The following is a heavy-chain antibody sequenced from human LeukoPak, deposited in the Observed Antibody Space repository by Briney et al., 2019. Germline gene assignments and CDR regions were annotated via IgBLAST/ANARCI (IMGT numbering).Heavy chain of an antibody. D-gene: IGHD3-9*01. V-gene: IGHV3-30*02. CDR2: IRYDGSNK. Sequence: PGGSLRLSCAASGFTFSSYGMHWVPQAPGKGLEWVAFIRYDGSNKYYADSVKGRFTISRDNSKNTLYLQMNSLRAEDTAVYYCAKGGYFDIGNWFDPWGQGTLVTVSS. J-gene: IGHJ5*02. CDR3: AKGGYFDIGNWFDP. CDR1: GFTFSSYG.